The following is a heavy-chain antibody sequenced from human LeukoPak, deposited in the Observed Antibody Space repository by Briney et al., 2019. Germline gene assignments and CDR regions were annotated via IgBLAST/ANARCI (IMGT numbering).Heavy chain of an antibody. CDR2: INHSGST. CDR1: GGSFSGYY. Sequence: KPSETLSLTCAVYGGSFSGYYWSWIRQPPGKGLEWIGEINHSGSTNYNPSLKSRVTISVDTSKNQFSLKLSSVTAADTAVYYCAREAPSITIFGVVIPNWFDPWGQGTLVTVSS. CDR3: AREAPSITIFGVVIPNWFDP. D-gene: IGHD3-3*01. J-gene: IGHJ5*02. V-gene: IGHV4-34*01.